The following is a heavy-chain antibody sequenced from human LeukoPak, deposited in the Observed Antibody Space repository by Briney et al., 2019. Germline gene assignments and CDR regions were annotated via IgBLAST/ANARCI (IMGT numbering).Heavy chain of an antibody. CDR1: GYTFTGYY. Sequence: GASVKVSCKASGYTFTGYYMHWVRQAPGQVIEWMGWINPNSGGTNYAQKFQGRVTMTRDTSISTAYMELSRLRSDDTAVYYCARGPARMITFGGVIDPIGYWGQGTLVTVSS. V-gene: IGHV1-2*02. CDR2: INPNSGGT. CDR3: ARGPARMITFGGVIDPIGY. D-gene: IGHD3-16*02. J-gene: IGHJ4*02.